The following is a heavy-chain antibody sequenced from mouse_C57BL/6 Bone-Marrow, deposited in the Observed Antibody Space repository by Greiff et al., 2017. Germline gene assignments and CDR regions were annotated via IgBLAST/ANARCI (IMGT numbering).Heavy chain of an antibody. CDR1: GYTFTTYP. CDR3: ARGYNYGGYYFDY. CDR2: FHPYNDDT. Sequence: QVQLKEPGAELVKPGASVKMSCKASGYTFTTYPIEWMKQNHGKSLEWIGNFHPYNDDTKYNEKFKGKATLTVEKSSSTVYLELSRLTSDDSAVYYCARGYNYGGYYFDYWGQGTTLTVSS. D-gene: IGHD2-12*01. J-gene: IGHJ2*01. V-gene: IGHV1-47*01.